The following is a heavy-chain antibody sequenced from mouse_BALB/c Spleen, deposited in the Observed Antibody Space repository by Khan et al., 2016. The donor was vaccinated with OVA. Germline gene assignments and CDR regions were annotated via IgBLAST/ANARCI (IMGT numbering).Heavy chain of an antibody. J-gene: IGHJ4*01. V-gene: IGHV2-6-1*01. CDR1: GFSLTNYG. CDR2: ICSVGST. Sequence: VQLQESGPGLVAPSQSLSITCTISGFSLTNYGVHWVRQPPGQGLEWLVVICSVGSTTYNSALNSSLTISKANSTSHVFLKMNSLQTDDTAMYFCAGQPYYHYNIMDYWGQGTSVTVSS. D-gene: IGHD2-10*01. CDR3: AGQPYYHYNIMDY.